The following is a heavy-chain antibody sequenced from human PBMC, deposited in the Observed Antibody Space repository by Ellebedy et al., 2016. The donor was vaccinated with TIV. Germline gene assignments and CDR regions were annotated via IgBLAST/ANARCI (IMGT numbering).Heavy chain of an antibody. D-gene: IGHD3-10*01. CDR1: CYTFTRYG. CDR2: IAVCNGHT. V-gene: IGHV1-18*01. CDR3: ARSRLGGGHWYFDF. Sequence: ASVKVSCXVSCYTFTRYGMIWVLQAPGQGLEWMGWIAVCNGHTKYAQKFQDRVVMTTETATSTVYMELRSLRSDDTAVYYCARSRLGGGHWYFDFWGRGTLVTVSS. J-gene: IGHJ2*01.